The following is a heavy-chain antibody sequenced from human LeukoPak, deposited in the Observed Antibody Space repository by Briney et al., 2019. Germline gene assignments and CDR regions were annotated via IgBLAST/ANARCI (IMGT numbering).Heavy chain of an antibody. D-gene: IGHD3-22*01. J-gene: IGHJ4*02. Sequence: GGSLRLPCAASGLTFSSYSMNWVRQAPGKGLEWVSSISSSSSYIYYADSVKGRFTISRDNAKNSLYLQMNSLRAEDTAVYYCARGYYDSSGYAGYWGQGTLVTVSS. CDR2: ISSSSSYI. CDR3: ARGYYDSSGYAGY. V-gene: IGHV3-21*01. CDR1: GLTFSSYS.